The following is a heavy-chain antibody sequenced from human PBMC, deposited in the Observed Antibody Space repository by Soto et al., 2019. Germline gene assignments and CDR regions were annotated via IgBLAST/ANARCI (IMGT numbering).Heavy chain of an antibody. D-gene: IGHD3-10*01. Sequence: GGSLRLSCAASGFTFSSYGMHWVRQAPGKGLEWVAVIWYDGSNKYYADSVKGRFTISRDNSKNTLYLQMNSLRAEDTAVYYCARDYISSRGSGSYTYYYYGMDVWGQGTTVTVSS. V-gene: IGHV3-33*01. CDR1: GFTFSSYG. J-gene: IGHJ6*02. CDR2: IWYDGSNK. CDR3: ARDYISSRGSGSYTYYYYGMDV.